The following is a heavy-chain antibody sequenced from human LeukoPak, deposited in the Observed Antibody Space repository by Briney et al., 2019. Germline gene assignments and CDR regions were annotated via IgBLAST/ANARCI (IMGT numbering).Heavy chain of an antibody. J-gene: IGHJ4*02. CDR1: GFTFSSYS. D-gene: IGHD5/OR15-5a*01. CDR2: ITSSSSTI. Sequence: PGGSLRLSCTASGFTFSSYSMNWVRQAPGKGLEWVSYITSSSSTIYYADSVKGRFTISRDNAKNSLYLQMNSLRDEDTAVYYCARGALVSEDFWGQGTLVTVSS. CDR3: ARGALVSEDF. V-gene: IGHV3-48*02.